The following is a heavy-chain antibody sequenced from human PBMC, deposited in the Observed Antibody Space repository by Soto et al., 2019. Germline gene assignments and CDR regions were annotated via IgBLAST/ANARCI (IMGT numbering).Heavy chain of an antibody. J-gene: IGHJ4*02. Sequence: SETLSLTCTVSGGSISSSSYYWGWIRQPPGKGLEWIGSIYYSGSTYYNPSLKSRVTISVDTSKNQFSLKLSSVTAADTAVYYCERLFTMGEIGYWGQGTLVTVSS. V-gene: IGHV4-39*01. CDR1: GGSISSSSYY. CDR2: IYYSGST. CDR3: ERLFTMGEIGY. D-gene: IGHD3-10*01.